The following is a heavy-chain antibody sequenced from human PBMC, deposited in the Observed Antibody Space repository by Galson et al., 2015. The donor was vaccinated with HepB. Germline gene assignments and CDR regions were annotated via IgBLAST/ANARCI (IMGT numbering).Heavy chain of an antibody. CDR1: GGTFSSYA. J-gene: IGHJ6*02. V-gene: IGHV1-69*13. Sequence: SVKVSCKASGGTFSSYAISWVRQAPGQGLEWMGGIIPIFGTANYAQKFQGRVTITADESTSTAYMELSSLRSEDTAVYYCARPDYDYVWGSYRYIPGVYYGMDVWGQGTTVTVSS. CDR3: ARPDYDYVWGSYRYIPGVYYGMDV. D-gene: IGHD3-16*02. CDR2: IIPIFGTA.